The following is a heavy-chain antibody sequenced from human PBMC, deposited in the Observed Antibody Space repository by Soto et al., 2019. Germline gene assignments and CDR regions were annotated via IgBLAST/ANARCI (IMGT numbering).Heavy chain of an antibody. J-gene: IGHJ5*02. CDR2: INAGNGNT. CDR1: EYTFANLD. CDR3: ARVPTTFQFWQRLQVAFDP. Sequence: KDYYNASEYTFANLDIHWVIKNPGQRPEWMGWINAGNGNTKYSQKFQGRFAITRDTSATTVYMQLSSLNSEDTAVYYCARVPTTFQFWQRLQVAFDPSGQEPLVT. D-gene: IGHD3-3*01. V-gene: IGHV1-3*01.